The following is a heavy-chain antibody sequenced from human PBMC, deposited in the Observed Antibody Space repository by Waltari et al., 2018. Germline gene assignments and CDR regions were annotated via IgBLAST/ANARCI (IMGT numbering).Heavy chain of an antibody. CDR3: ARGGPDYASSFDY. J-gene: IGHJ4*02. V-gene: IGHV3-53*01. CDR1: GFTVSSNY. CDR2: IYSGGST. Sequence: EVQLVESGGGLIQPGGSLRLSCAASGFTVSSNYMSWVRQAPGKGLEWVSVIYSGGSTYYADSGKGRFTIARDNSKNTLYLQMNSLRAEDTAVYYCARGGPDYASSFDYWGQGTLVTVSS. D-gene: IGHD4-17*01.